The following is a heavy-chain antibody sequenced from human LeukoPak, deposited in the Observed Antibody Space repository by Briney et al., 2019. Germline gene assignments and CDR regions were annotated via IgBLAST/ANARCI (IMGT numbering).Heavy chain of an antibody. D-gene: IGHD3-3*01. Sequence: ASVKVSCKXSGYTFTGYYMHWVRQAPGQGLEWMGWINPNSGGTNYAQKFQGRATMTRDTSISTAYMELSRLRSDDTAVYYCARGPDPNYDFWSGYPDYWGQGTLVTVSS. J-gene: IGHJ4*02. CDR2: INPNSGGT. V-gene: IGHV1-2*02. CDR3: ARGPDPNYDFWSGYPDY. CDR1: GYTFTGYY.